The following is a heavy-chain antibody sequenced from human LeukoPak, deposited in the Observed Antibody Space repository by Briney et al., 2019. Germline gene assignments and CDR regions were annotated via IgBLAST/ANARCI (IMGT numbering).Heavy chain of an antibody. CDR2: IYYSGST. Sequence: PSETLSLTCTVSGGSISSSSYYWGWIRQPPGKGLEWIGGIYYSGSTYYNPSLKSRVTISVDTSKNQFSLKLSSVTAADTAVYYCARFEYSGYDYAFDIWGQGTMVTVSS. J-gene: IGHJ3*02. CDR1: GGSISSSSYY. V-gene: IGHV4-39*01. CDR3: ARFEYSGYDYAFDI. D-gene: IGHD5-12*01.